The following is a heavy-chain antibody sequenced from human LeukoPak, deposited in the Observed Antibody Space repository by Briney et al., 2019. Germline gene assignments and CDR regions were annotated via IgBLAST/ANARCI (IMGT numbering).Heavy chain of an antibody. D-gene: IGHD2-2*01. V-gene: IGHV3-21*01. Sequence: GGSLRLSCAASGFTFSSYSMNWVRQAPGKGLEWVSSISSSSSYIYYADSVKGRFTISRDNAKNSLYLQMNSLRAEDTAVYYCARADEYCSSTSCYLLDYWGQGTLVTVSS. CDR1: GFTFSSYS. J-gene: IGHJ4*02. CDR2: ISSSSSYI. CDR3: ARADEYCSSTSCYLLDY.